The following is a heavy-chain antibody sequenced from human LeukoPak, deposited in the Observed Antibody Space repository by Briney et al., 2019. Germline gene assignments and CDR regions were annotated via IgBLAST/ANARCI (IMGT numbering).Heavy chain of an antibody. CDR3: ARGGVMATPLDY. V-gene: IGHV1-69*01. CDR1: GGTFSSYA. D-gene: IGHD5-24*01. J-gene: IGHJ4*02. Sequence: VASVKVSCKASGGTFSSYAISWVRQAPGKGLEWMGGIIPMFGTANYAQKFQGRVTITADESTSTAYMELSSLRLEDTAVYYCARGGVMATPLDYWGQGTLVTVSS. CDR2: IIPMFGTA.